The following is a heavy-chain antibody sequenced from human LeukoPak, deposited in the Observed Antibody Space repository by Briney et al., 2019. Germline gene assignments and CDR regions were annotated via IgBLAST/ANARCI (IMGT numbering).Heavy chain of an antibody. CDR1: GYTFTKYG. Sequence: ASVKVSCKASGYTFTKYGIRWVRQAPGQGLEWMGWISSYNGNTYYAQRLQGRVSMTTDASTTTVYMELRSLRSDDTAVYYCARDLYYESSGYFLDAFDIWGQGTMVTVSS. CDR2: ISSYNGNT. CDR3: ARDLYYESSGYFLDAFDI. J-gene: IGHJ3*02. D-gene: IGHD3-22*01. V-gene: IGHV1-18*01.